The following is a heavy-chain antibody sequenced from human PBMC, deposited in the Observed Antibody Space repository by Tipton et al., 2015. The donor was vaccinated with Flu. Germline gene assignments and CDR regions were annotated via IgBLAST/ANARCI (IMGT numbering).Heavy chain of an antibody. CDR2: VYYSGST. D-gene: IGHD3-10*02. V-gene: IGHV4-39*01. CDR1: SGSIRSTNYF. Sequence: TLSLTCTVSSGSIRSTNYFCAWIRQPPGKGLEWVGSVYYSGSTYSNPSLKSRVTISVDTSKSQFSLKLRSVTAADTAVYYCARLSYYDVDLKNFYFDYWGQGALVTVSS. CDR3: ARLSYYDVDLKNFYFDY. J-gene: IGHJ4*02.